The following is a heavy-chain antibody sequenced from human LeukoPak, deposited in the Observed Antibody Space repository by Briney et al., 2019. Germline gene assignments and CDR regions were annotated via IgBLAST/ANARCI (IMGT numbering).Heavy chain of an antibody. D-gene: IGHD3-10*01. V-gene: IGHV3-23*01. CDR1: GISLTNYG. Sequence: GGSLRLSCVVSGISLTNYGMTWVRQAPGKGLEWVSYISERGGSITYADSVKGRFTISRDTSLNTLYLQMNNLRAEDTAVYFCAKRGVVIRGVLVIGYHQEAYHYDFWGQGVLVTVSS. CDR3: AKRGVVIRGVLVIGYHQEAYHYDF. CDR2: ISERGGSI. J-gene: IGHJ4*02.